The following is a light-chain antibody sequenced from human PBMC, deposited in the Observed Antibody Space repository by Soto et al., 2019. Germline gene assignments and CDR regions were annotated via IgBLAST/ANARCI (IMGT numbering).Light chain of an antibody. J-gene: IGKJ1*01. CDR1: QSVGSY. V-gene: IGKV3-11*01. CDR2: DAS. Sequence: EIVLTQSPATLSLSPGERATLSCRASQSVGSYFAWYQQKPGQAPRLLIYDASNRTTGIPARFSGSGSGTDFNLTLSSLESEDVAVYYCQQCRNWPLTFGQGTKVEIK. CDR3: QQCRNWPLT.